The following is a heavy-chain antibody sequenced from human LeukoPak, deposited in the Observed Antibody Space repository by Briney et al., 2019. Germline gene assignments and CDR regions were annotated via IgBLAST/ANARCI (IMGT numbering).Heavy chain of an antibody. CDR2: ISSSGSTI. D-gene: IGHD4-17*01. J-gene: IGHJ4*02. CDR1: GFTFSSYE. CDR3: AKEIWPTVTTPGHTHFDY. Sequence: GGSLRLSCAASGFTFSSYEMNWVRQAPGKGLEWVSYISSSGSTIYYADSVKGRFTISRDNSKNTLCLQMNSLRAEDTAVYYCAKEIWPTVTTPGHTHFDYWGQGTLVTVSS. V-gene: IGHV3-48*03.